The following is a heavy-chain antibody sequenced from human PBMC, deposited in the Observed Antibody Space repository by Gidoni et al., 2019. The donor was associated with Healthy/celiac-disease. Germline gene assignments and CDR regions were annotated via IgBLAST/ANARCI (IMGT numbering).Heavy chain of an antibody. CDR2: ISYDGSNK. CDR3: AKDLRLGLRLGELSLCDY. V-gene: IGHV3-30*18. Sequence: QVQLVESGGGVVQPGRSLRLPCAASGFTFSSYGLHWVRQAPGKGQEWVAVISYDGSNKYYADSVKGRFTISRDNSKNTLYLQMNSLRAEDTAVYYCAKDLRLGLRLGELSLCDYWGQGTLVTVSS. D-gene: IGHD3-16*02. CDR1: GFTFSSYG. J-gene: IGHJ4*02.